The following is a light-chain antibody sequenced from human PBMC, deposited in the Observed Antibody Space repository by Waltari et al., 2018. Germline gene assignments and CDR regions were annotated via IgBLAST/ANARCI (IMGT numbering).Light chain of an antibody. CDR2: DAS. CDR3: QKYNSAPWT. CDR1: QGISNY. J-gene: IGKJ1*01. V-gene: IGKV1-27*01. Sequence: DIQMTQSPSSLSASVGDRVTITCRTSQGISNYLAWYQQKQGKVTKLLIYDASTLQSGVPSRFSASGSGTDVTLTISSLQPEDVATYYCQKYNSAPWTFG.